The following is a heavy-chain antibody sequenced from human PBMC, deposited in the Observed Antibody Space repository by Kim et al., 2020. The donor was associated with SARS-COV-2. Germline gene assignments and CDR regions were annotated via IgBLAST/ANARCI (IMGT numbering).Heavy chain of an antibody. CDR1: GYTFTGYY. J-gene: IGHJ5*02. Sequence: ASVKVSCKASGYTFTGYYIHWVRQAPGQGLEWMGRINPNSGGTNYAQKFQGRVTMTRDTSISTAYMELSRLRSDDTAVYYCARELGPEEYNWFDPWGQGTLVTVSS. V-gene: IGHV1-2*06. CDR2: INPNSGGT. CDR3: ARELGPEEYNWFDP. D-gene: IGHD3-10*01.